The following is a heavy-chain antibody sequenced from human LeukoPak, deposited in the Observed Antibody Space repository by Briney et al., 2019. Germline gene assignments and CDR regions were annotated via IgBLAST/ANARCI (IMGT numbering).Heavy chain of an antibody. V-gene: IGHV1-2*02. CDR2: INPNSGGT. CDR3: ARDPEPRYCSGGSCPSWFDP. J-gene: IGHJ5*02. D-gene: IGHD2-15*01. CDR1: GYTFTGYY. Sequence: ASVKVSCKASGYTFTGYYMHWVRQAPGQGLGWMGWINPNSGGTNYAQKFQGRVTMTRDTSISTAYMELSRLRSDDTAVYYCARDPEPRYCSGGSCPSWFDPWGQGTLVTVSS.